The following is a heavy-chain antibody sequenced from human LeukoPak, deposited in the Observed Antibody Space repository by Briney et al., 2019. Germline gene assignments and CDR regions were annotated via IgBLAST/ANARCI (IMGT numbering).Heavy chain of an antibody. Sequence: GGSLRLSCAASGFTFSYYEMTWVRQAPGKGLEWVSYTSSSGSTIYYADSVKGRFTISRDNAKTSLYLQMHSLRAEDTAVYYCARPGRGYNYFFEYWGQGPLVTVSS. CDR3: ARPGRGYNYFFEY. CDR2: TSSSGSTI. J-gene: IGHJ4*02. V-gene: IGHV3-48*03. CDR1: GFTFSYYE. D-gene: IGHD5-18*01.